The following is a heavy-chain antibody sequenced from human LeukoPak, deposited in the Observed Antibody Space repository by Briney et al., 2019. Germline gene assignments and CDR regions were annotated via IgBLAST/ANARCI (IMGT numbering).Heavy chain of an antibody. V-gene: IGHV4-59*08. D-gene: IGHD2-2*01. CDR3: ARFRRYCSSTSCPRGAFDI. CDR1: GGSISSYY. J-gene: IGHJ3*02. CDR2: VYYSGST. Sequence: SETLSLTCTVSGGSISSYYWSWIRQPPGKGLEWIGYVYYSGSTNYNPSLKSRVTISVDQSKNQFSLKLSSVTAADTAVYYCARFRRYCSSTSCPRGAFDIWGQGTMVTVSS.